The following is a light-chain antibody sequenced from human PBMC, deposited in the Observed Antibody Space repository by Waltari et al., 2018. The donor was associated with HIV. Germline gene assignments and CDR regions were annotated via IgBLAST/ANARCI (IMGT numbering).Light chain of an antibody. CDR2: DVS. CDR3: CSYAGSSTLL. V-gene: IGLV2-23*02. CDR1: SSDVGGYNY. J-gene: IGLJ2*01. Sequence: QSALTQPASVSGSPAQSITIPCTGASSDVGGYNYFSWYQQHPGKAPKLMIYDVSERPSGVSNRFSGSKSGNTASLTISGLQAEDEADYNCCSYAGSSTLLFGGGTKVTVL.